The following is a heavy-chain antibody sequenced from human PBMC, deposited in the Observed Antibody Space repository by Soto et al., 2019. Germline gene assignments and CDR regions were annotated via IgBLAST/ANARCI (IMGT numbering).Heavy chain of an antibody. CDR2: ISYDGSNK. J-gene: IGHJ4*02. Sequence: QVQLVESGGGVVQPGRSLRLSCAASGFTFSSYGMHWVRQAPGKGLEWVAVISYDGSNKYYADSVKGRFTISRDNSKNTLYLQMNSLRAEDTAVYYCANDFGWYLISGPDYWGQGTLVTVSS. CDR3: ANDFGWYLISGPDY. CDR1: GFTFSSYG. D-gene: IGHD6-19*01. V-gene: IGHV3-30*18.